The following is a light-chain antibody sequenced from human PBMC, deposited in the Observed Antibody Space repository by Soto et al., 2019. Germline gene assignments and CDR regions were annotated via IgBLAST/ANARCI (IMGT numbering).Light chain of an antibody. CDR3: HQYGASPLFS. V-gene: IGKV3-20*01. Sequence: EIVLTQSPATLSLSPGETATLSCRASQSVITTWMSWYQQKLGQPPRLLIYSTSQRATDIPDRFSGSGSGTDFTLTISGLEPEDFAIYYCHQYGASPLFSFGPGTKVDLK. CDR1: QSVITTW. CDR2: STS. J-gene: IGKJ3*01.